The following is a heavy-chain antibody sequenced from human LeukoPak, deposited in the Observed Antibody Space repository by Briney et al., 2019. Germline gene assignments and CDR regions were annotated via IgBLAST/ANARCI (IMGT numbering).Heavy chain of an antibody. V-gene: IGHV3-23*01. J-gene: IGHJ4*02. D-gene: IGHD6-19*01. CDR1: GFPFSSYA. Sequence: GGSLRLSCAASGFPFSSYAMNWVRQAPGKGLEWVSVIAGSDGFTQYADSVKGRFTISRDNSKNTLYLQMNSLRVEDTAVYYCARAGPYSSGWIFDYWGQGTLVSVSS. CDR3: ARAGPYSSGWIFDY. CDR2: IAGSDGFT.